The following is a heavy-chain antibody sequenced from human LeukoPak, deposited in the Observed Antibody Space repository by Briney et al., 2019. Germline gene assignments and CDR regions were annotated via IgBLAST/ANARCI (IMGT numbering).Heavy chain of an antibody. D-gene: IGHD3-9*01. J-gene: IGHJ5*02. CDR1: GYSISSGYY. CDR3: ARRGRVEEGRYFDWSYTQGWFDP. CDR2: IYRSGST. V-gene: IGHV4-38-2*02. Sequence: SETLSLTCTVSGYSISSGYYWGWIRQPPGKGLEWIGSIYRSGSTYYNPSLKSRVTISVDTSKNQFSLKLSSVTAADTAVYYCARRGRVEEGRYFDWSYTQGWFDPWGQGTLVTVSS.